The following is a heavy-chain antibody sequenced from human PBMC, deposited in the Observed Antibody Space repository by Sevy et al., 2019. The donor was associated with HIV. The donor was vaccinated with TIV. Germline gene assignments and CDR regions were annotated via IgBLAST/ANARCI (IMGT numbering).Heavy chain of an antibody. D-gene: IGHD3-22*01. Sequence: GESLKMSCKGSGYSFTSHWLGWVRHMPGKGLEWMGIIYPDDSDTKYSPSFQGQVTFPADKSISTAYLQWSSLKASDTVMYYCATSRSGYFDGSGYYLYWGQGTLVTVSS. CDR1: GYSFTSHW. CDR2: IYPDDSDT. V-gene: IGHV5-51*01. J-gene: IGHJ4*02. CDR3: ATSRSGYFDGSGYYLY.